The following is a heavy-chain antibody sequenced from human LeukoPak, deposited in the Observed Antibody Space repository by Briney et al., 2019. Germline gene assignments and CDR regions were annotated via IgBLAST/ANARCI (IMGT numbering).Heavy chain of an antibody. Sequence: SVKVSCKASGGTFSSYAISWVRQAPGQGLEWMGGIIPIFGTANYAQKFQGRVTITTDESTSTAYMELSSLRSEDTAVYYCARAFDGGSGSYYKRGNWFDPWGQGTLVTVSS. CDR3: ARAFDGGSGSYYKRGNWFDP. V-gene: IGHV1-69*05. CDR1: GGTFSSYA. J-gene: IGHJ5*02. CDR2: IIPIFGTA. D-gene: IGHD3-10*01.